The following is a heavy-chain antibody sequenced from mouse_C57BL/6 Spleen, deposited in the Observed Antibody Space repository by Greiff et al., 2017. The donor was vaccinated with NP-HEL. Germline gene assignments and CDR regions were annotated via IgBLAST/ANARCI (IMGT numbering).Heavy chain of an antibody. D-gene: IGHD4-1*01. Sequence: QVQLQQPGAELVKPGASVKLSCKASGYTFTSYWMHWVKQRPGQGLEWIGMIHPNSGSTNYNEKFKSKATLTVDKSSSTAYMQLSSLTSEDSAVYYCARWLTGTGGYAMDYWGQGTSVTVSS. CDR2: IHPNSGST. CDR3: ARWLTGTGGYAMDY. J-gene: IGHJ4*01. CDR1: GYTFTSYW. V-gene: IGHV1-64*01.